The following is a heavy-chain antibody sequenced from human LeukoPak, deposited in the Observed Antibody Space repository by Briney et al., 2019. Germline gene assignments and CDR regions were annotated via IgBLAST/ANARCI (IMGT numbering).Heavy chain of an antibody. J-gene: IGHJ4*02. Sequence: PGGSLRLSCAASGFTFSSYSMNWVRQAPGKGLEWVSHINIVNNAIYYSDSVKGRFTISRDNAKNSLYLQMNSLRAEDTAVYYCARDSGEGGTFGYWGQGTLVSVSS. CDR2: INIVNNAI. CDR3: ARDSGEGGTFGY. D-gene: IGHD1-26*01. V-gene: IGHV3-48*04. CDR1: GFTFSSYS.